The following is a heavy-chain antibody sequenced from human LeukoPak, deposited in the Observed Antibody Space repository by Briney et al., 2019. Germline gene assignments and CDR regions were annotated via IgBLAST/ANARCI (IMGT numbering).Heavy chain of an antibody. D-gene: IGHD5-24*01. Sequence: PGGSLRLSCAVSGFTVNTNYMGWVRQAPGKGLEWVSVIYSDGTIYYTNSERGRFTISRDNSKNTVSLQMNSLRAEDTAVYYCARVRDGYNAVFDLWGQGTLVTVSS. J-gene: IGHJ4*02. CDR2: IYSDGTI. V-gene: IGHV3-53*01. CDR1: GFTVNTNY. CDR3: ARVRDGYNAVFDL.